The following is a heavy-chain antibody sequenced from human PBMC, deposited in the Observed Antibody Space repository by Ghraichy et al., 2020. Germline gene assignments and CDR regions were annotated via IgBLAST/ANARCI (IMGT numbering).Heavy chain of an antibody. CDR3: VREGNSSPFDY. CDR2: TYYMSKWKN. J-gene: IGHJ4*02. CDR1: GDSVSNNSAA. Sequence: SQTLSLTCAISGDSVSNNSAAWNWIRQSPSGGLEWLGRTYYMSKWKNDYAESLISRITISADSSKNHFSLHLKSVTPEDTAVYFCVREGNSSPFDYWGQGTLVTVSS. V-gene: IGHV6-1*01.